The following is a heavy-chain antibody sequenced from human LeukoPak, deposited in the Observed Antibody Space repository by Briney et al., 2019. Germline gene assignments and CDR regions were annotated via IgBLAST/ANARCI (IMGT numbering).Heavy chain of an antibody. J-gene: IGHJ4*02. V-gene: IGHV3-7*01. CDR3: ATTHDTAAGPY. CDR1: GFTFSSYW. D-gene: IGHD6-13*01. Sequence: GGSLRLSCAAAGFTFSSYWMTWVRQAPGKGLEWVANINQDESARFYADSVKGRFTISSENAKNSLFLQMNSLRAEDTAVYYCATTHDTAAGPYCGQGTLVTVSS. CDR2: INQDESAR.